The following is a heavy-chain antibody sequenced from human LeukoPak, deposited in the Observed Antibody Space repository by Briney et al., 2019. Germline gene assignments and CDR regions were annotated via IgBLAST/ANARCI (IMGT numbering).Heavy chain of an antibody. CDR2: ITSSGTYI. J-gene: IGHJ6*03. CDR3: ARDPYSGNYGNYYYYYMDV. Sequence: PGGSLRLSCAASGFSISTYVMSWVRQAPGRGLEWVSSITSSGTYIFYADSVKGRFTISRDNAKNSLYLQMNSLGPEDTAVYYCARDPYSGNYGNYYYYYMDVWGKGTTVTISS. CDR1: GFSISTYV. V-gene: IGHV3-21*01. D-gene: IGHD1-26*01.